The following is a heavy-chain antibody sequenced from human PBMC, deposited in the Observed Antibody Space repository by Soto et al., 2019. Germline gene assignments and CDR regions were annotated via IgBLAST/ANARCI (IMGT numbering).Heavy chain of an antibody. CDR3: ARTPSPVDN. CDR2: ISRSSSTI. J-gene: IGHJ4*02. V-gene: IGHV3-48*04. Sequence: EVQVVESGGGLVQPGGSLRLSCAASGFTFSSYSMNWVRQAPGKGLEWVSYISRSSSTIYYADSVKGRFTISRDNAKNSLYLQMNRLRVEDTAMYYCARTPSPVDNWGQGTLVTVSS. CDR1: GFTFSSYS.